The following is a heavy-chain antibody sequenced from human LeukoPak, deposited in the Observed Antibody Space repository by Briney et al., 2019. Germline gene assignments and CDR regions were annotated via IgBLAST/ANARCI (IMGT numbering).Heavy chain of an antibody. CDR2: IYYSGST. Sequence: PSETLSLTCTVSGGSISSSSYYWGWIRQPPGKGLEWIGSIYYSGSTYYNPSLKSRVTISVDTSKNQFSLKLSSVTAADTAVYYCARLDGVRGVIIIWGQGTLVTVSS. CDR3: ARLDGVRGVIII. J-gene: IGHJ4*02. D-gene: IGHD3-10*02. V-gene: IGHV4-39*01. CDR1: GGSISSSSYY.